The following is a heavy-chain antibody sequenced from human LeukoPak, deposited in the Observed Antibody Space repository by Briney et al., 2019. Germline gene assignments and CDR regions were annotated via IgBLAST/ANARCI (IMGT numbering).Heavy chain of an antibody. CDR2: ISYDGSNK. J-gene: IGHJ3*02. CDR3: ARSWVDHDAFDI. D-gene: IGHD2-15*01. CDR1: GFTFSSYA. Sequence: PGRSLRLSCAASGFTFSSYAMHWVRQAPGKGLERVAVISYDGSNKYYADSVKGRFTISRDNSKNTLYLQMNSLRAEDTAVYFFARSWVDHDAFDIWGQGTMVTVSS. V-gene: IGHV3-30*04.